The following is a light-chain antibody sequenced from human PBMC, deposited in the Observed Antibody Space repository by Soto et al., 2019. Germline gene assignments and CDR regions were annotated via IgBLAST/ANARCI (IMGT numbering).Light chain of an antibody. CDR1: QSLLHSNGYNY. J-gene: IGKJ4*01. CDR2: LGS. CDR3: MQSLQRAT. V-gene: IGKV2-28*01. Sequence: DIVMTQSPVSLPVTPGEPASISCRSSQSLLHSNGYNYLHWYLQKPGQSPQLLIYLGSNRASGVPDRFSGSGSGTDFTLKISRVEAEDVGAYYCMQSLQRATFGGGTKVDIK.